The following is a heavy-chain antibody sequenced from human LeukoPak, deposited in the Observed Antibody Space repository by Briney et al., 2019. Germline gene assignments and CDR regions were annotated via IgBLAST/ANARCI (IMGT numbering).Heavy chain of an antibody. CDR1: GFTSSSYA. D-gene: IGHD1-26*01. CDR2: ISGSGGST. J-gene: IGHJ3*02. CDR3: ATHDLVGASIDAFDI. Sequence: GGSLRLSCAASGFTSSSYAMSWVRQAPGKGLEWVSAISGSGGSTYYADSVKGRFTISRDNSKNTLYLQMNSLRAEDTAVYYCATHDLVGASIDAFDIWGQGTMVTVSS. V-gene: IGHV3-23*01.